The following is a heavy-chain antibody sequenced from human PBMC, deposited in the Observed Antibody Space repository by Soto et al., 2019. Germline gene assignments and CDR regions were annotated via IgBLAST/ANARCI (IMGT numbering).Heavy chain of an antibody. V-gene: IGHV4-59*01. CDR2: GLRHEYV. J-gene: IGHJ4*01. CDR1: GGSISDNY. Sequence: SETLSLTCTVSGGSISDNYLSWTRQPPGKGLEWIGYGLRHEYVGTNPSLTSRVTISVDTSKSQFSLKLNSVTAADTAVYYCVAGPDRAKSAYWGQGTLVTVSS. CDR3: VAGPDRAKSAY.